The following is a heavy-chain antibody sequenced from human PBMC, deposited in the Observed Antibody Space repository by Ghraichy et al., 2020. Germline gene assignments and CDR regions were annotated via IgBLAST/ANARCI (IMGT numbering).Heavy chain of an antibody. CDR1: GFTFSTYA. CDR2: IGPGGTT. CDR3: AEDDSGGSYFIH. V-gene: IGHV3-23*01. J-gene: IGHJ4*02. D-gene: IGHD1-26*01. Sequence: GESLNISCAASGFTFSTYAMSWVRQAPGKGLDWVSTIGPGGTTYYTDSVKGRFTISRDNSKNTLYLQMNSLRAEDTAVYYCAEDDSGGSYFIHWGQGTLVTVSS.